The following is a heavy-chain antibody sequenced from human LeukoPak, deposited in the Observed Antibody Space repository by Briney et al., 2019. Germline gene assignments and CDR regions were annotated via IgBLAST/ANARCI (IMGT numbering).Heavy chain of an antibody. CDR2: IKQDGSEK. CDR3: ARGYCSSTIRFAGVFDN. J-gene: IGHJ4*02. CDR1: GFTFSSYW. V-gene: IGHV3-7*01. D-gene: IGHD2-2*01. Sequence: GGSLRLSCAVSGFTFSSYWMSWVRQAPGKGLEWVANIKQDGSEKYYVDSVKGRFTISRDNAKNSLYLQMNSLRAEDTAVYYCARGYCSSTIRFAGVFDNWGQGTLVTVSS.